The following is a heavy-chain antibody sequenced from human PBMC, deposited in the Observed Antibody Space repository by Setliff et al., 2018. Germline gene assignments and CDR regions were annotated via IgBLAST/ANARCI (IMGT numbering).Heavy chain of an antibody. CDR1: GFTFSGYY. D-gene: IGHD2-21*02. V-gene: IGHV3-23*01. Sequence: GGSLRLSCAASGFTFSGYYMRWVRQAPGKGLEWISLIGHDDITYYADSVKGRFTVSRDISKNTVYLQMSTLRAEDTAMYYCAKDPHPAYCGGDCSFTWGQGTLVTVSS. CDR2: IGHDDIT. CDR3: AKDPHPAYCGGDCSFT. J-gene: IGHJ4*02.